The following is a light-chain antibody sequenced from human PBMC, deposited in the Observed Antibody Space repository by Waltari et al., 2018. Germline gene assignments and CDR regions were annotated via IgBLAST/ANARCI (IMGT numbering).Light chain of an antibody. CDR2: GAS. CDR1: QGVNNNY. J-gene: IGKJ2*01. Sequence: DIVLTQSPGTRSLFPGERATLSCRASQGVNNNYLAWYQQKPGQAPRPLIYGASNRATGISDRFSGSGSGTDFTLTISRLEPADSAVYYCQQYSSPSMYIFGQGTKLEMK. V-gene: IGKV3-20*01. CDR3: QQYSSPSMYI.